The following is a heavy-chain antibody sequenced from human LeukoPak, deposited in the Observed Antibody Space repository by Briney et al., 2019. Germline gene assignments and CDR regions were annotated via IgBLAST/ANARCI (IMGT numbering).Heavy chain of an antibody. Sequence: PSETLSLTCTVSGGSISSYYWSWIRQPPGKGLEWIGNIYYSGSTNYNPSLKSRVTISVDTSKNPFSLQLSSVTAADTAVYYCARGYSSGWLTIDYWGQGTLVTVSS. CDR3: ARGYSSGWLTIDY. J-gene: IGHJ4*02. CDR2: IYYSGST. V-gene: IGHV4-59*01. D-gene: IGHD6-19*01. CDR1: GGSISSYY.